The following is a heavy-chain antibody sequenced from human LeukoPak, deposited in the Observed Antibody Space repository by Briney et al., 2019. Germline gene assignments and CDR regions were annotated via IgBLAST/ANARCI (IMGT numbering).Heavy chain of an antibody. J-gene: IGHJ4*02. CDR1: GYTFTSYD. CDR3: ARTLVRYSSSPGY. CDR2: MNPNSGNT. D-gene: IGHD6-13*01. Sequence: GASVKVSCKASGYTFTSYDINWVRQTTGQGLEWMGWMNPNSGNTGYAQKFQGRVTMTRNTSISTAYMELNSLRSEDTAVYYCARTLVRYSSSPGYWGQGTLVTVSS. V-gene: IGHV1-8*01.